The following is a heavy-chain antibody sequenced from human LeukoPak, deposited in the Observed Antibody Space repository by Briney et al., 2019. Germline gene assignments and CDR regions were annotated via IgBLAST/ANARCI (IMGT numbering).Heavy chain of an antibody. J-gene: IGHJ6*03. D-gene: IGHD3-22*01. CDR1: GYTFTSYD. V-gene: IGHV1-8*01. CDR3: ARGLLRGVVITYYYYYYMDV. Sequence: AXVKVSCKASGYTFTSYDINWVRQAPGQGLEGMGWMNPNSGNTDYAQKFQGRVTMTRNTNISTAYMEMSSLRSEDTAVYYCARGLLRGVVITYYYYYYMDVWGKGTTVTVSS. CDR2: MNPNSGNT.